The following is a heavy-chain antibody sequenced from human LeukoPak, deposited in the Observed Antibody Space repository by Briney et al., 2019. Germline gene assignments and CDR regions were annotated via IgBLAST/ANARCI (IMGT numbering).Heavy chain of an antibody. D-gene: IGHD6-13*01. J-gene: IGHJ4*02. V-gene: IGHV1-18*01. CDR3: ARDHIAAGILLGVVGPFFDY. CDR1: GYTFTSYG. Sequence: ASVKVSCKASGYTFTSYGISWVRQAPGQGLEWMGWISAYNGNTNYAQKLQGRVTMTTDTSTSTAYMELRSLRSDDTAVYYCARDHIAAGILLGVVGPFFDYWGQGTLVTVSS. CDR2: ISAYNGNT.